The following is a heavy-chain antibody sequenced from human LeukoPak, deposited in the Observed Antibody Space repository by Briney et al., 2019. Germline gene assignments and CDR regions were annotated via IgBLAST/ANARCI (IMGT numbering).Heavy chain of an antibody. Sequence: EGSLRLSCTASGFTFNSYGMHWVRQAPGKGLEWVAVISYDGSDKYYADSVKGRFTISRDNSKNTLHLQMISLRAEDTAVYYCARDQGAWGYGYNFDYWGQGTLVTVSS. D-gene: IGHD3-16*01. V-gene: IGHV3-30*03. CDR1: GFTFNSYG. CDR2: ISYDGSDK. CDR3: ARDQGAWGYGYNFDY. J-gene: IGHJ4*02.